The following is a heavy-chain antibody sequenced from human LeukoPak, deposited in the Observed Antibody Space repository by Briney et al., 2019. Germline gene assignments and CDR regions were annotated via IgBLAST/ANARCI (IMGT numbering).Heavy chain of an antibody. Sequence: GGSLRLSCAASGFTFSSYSMNWVRQAPGKGLEWVSYISSSSSTIYYADSVKGRFTISRDNAKNSLYLQMNSLRAEDTAVYYCARGLDYDILNYDYWGKGTLVTVSS. CDR3: ARGLDYDILNYDY. V-gene: IGHV3-48*01. CDR2: ISSSSSTI. CDR1: GFTFSSYS. D-gene: IGHD3-9*01. J-gene: IGHJ4*02.